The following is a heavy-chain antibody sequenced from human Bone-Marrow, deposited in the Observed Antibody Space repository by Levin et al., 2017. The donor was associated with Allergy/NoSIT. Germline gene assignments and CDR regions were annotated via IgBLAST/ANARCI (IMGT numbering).Heavy chain of an antibody. J-gene: IGHJ6*02. CDR2: IYSGGST. Sequence: GESLKISCAASGFTVSSHYMSWVRQAPGKGLEWVSVIYSGGSTYYADSVKGRFTISRDNSKNTLYLQMNSLRAEDTAVYYCARDMQWLASYGMDVWGQGTTVTVSS. CDR1: GFTVSSHY. CDR3: ARDMQWLASYGMDV. D-gene: IGHD6-19*01. V-gene: IGHV3-53*01.